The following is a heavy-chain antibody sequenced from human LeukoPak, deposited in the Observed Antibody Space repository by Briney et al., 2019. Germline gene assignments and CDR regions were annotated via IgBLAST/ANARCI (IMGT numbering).Heavy chain of an antibody. CDR3: AKVVSYGYFRALDV. V-gene: IGHV3-30*18. J-gene: IGHJ6*04. D-gene: IGHD3-16*01. Sequence: PGGSLRLSCAASGFTFSTYGMHWVRQAPGKGLEWVAVISYDRGNKYYTDSVKGRFTISRDNSKNTLYLQMSSLRTEDTAVYYCAKVVSYGYFRALDVWGKGTAVTDSS. CDR2: ISYDRGNK. CDR1: GFTFSTYG.